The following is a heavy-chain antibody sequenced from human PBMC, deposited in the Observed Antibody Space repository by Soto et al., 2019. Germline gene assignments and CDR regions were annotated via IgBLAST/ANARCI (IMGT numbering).Heavy chain of an antibody. D-gene: IGHD3-22*01. CDR1: GYTFTNYY. Sequence: QVHLVQSGAGAEVKKPGASVKVSCKASGYTFTNYYMHWVRQAPGQGLEWMGMINPRGGRTTYPQKFQGRVTMTTDTSTSTVYMELSSLRSEDTAVYYCASDLADYYDDSNNPYNAFDIWGQGTMVTVSS. V-gene: IGHV1-46*01. CDR2: INPRGGRT. J-gene: IGHJ3*02. CDR3: ASDLADYYDDSNNPYNAFDI.